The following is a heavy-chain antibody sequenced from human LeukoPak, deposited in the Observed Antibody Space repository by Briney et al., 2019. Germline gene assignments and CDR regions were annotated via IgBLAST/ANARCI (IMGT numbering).Heavy chain of an antibody. Sequence: GGSLRLSCAAAGFSLSSHDMHWVRQAPGEGLEWVTFIREEGSNKDYADSVKGRSTIARDHSKHTLYLQMNSLRAEDTAVYYCARDLYSSSSYDGGGFGYWGQGTLVTVSS. CDR1: GFSLSSHD. D-gene: IGHD6-13*01. V-gene: IGHV3-30*02. CDR3: ARDLYSSSSYDGGGFGY. CDR2: IREEGSNK. J-gene: IGHJ4*02.